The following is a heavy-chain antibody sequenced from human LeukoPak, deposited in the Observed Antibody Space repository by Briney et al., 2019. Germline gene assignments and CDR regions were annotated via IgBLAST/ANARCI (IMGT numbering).Heavy chain of an antibody. CDR3: AGRSTGFDY. Sequence: SETLSLTCTVSGYPISSGYYWGWIRQPPGKGLEWIGSIYHSGSTYYNPSLKSRVTISVDTSKNQFSLKLSSVTAADTAVYYCAGRSTGFDYWGRGTLVTVSS. V-gene: IGHV4-38-2*02. CDR1: GYPISSGYY. CDR2: IYHSGST. J-gene: IGHJ4*02. D-gene: IGHD6-13*01.